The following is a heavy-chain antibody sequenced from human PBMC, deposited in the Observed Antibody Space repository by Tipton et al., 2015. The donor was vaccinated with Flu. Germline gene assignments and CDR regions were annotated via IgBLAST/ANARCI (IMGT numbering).Heavy chain of an antibody. D-gene: IGHD5-24*01. CDR2: LYTAGAT. Sequence: SLRLSCAASGFTVTGSYMSWVRQTPGEGLEWLSILYTAGATYYRDSVKGRFTVSRDDSANTVYLQMTSLRVEDTAVYYCARYRDAFHSDGFDIWGQGTVVTVSS. J-gene: IGHJ3*02. V-gene: IGHV3-53*01. CDR3: ARYRDAFHSDGFDI. CDR1: GFTVTGSY.